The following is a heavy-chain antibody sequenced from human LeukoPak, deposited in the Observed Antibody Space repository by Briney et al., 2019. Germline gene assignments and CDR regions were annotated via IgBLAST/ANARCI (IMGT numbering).Heavy chain of an antibody. V-gene: IGHV4-4*07. CDR3: ARGPGTSGGYLFEY. CDR1: GVPISGYQ. Sequence: TSETVSLTCTVSGVPISGYQWRCPPQPPVQGREWLGRIYINGKTSYHPSSKSRVTMSVDPCKNQFSLKLSSVTAADTAVYFCARGPGTSGGYLFEYWGQGNLVTVLS. J-gene: IGHJ4*02. D-gene: IGHD3-22*01. CDR2: IYINGKT.